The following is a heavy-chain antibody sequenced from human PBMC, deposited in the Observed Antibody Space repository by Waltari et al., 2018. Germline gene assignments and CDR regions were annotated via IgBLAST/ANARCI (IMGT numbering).Heavy chain of an antibody. V-gene: IGHV4-39*01. CDR2: IYYSRRS. CDR1: GGSISSSSYY. J-gene: IGHJ1*01. D-gene: IGHD1-26*01. CDR3: ARPYSGSQVLVQH. Sequence: QLQLQESGPGLVKPSETLSLTCTVSGGSISSSSYYWGWIRQPPGKGLEWIGSIYYSRRSYYNPALKSRFTISVYTSKNQFSLKLSSVTAADTAVYYCARPYSGSQVLVQHWGQGTLVTVSS.